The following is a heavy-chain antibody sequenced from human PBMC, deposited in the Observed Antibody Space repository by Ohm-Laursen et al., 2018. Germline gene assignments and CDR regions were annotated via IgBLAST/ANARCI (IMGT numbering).Heavy chain of an antibody. V-gene: IGHV4-59*08. CDR1: GGSISSYY. CDR2: IHYSGST. D-gene: IGHD3-10*01. J-gene: IGHJ6*02. Sequence: GTLSLTCTVSGGSISSYYWSWIRQPPGKGLEWIGYIHYSGSTNYNPSLKSRVTISVDTSKTQFSLKLSSVTAADTAVYYCARQRSGSTGMDVWGQGTTVIVSS. CDR3: ARQRSGSTGMDV.